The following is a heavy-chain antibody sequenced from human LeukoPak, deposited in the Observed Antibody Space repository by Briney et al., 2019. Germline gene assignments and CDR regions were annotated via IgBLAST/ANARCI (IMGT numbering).Heavy chain of an antibody. J-gene: IGHJ4*02. V-gene: IGHV1-18*01. D-gene: IGHD6-19*01. CDR1: GYSFSYG. CDR3: ARRIAVAGCFDY. CDR2: ISNVNGNT. Sequence: GASVKVSCKAAGYSFSYGIGWVRQAPGQGLEWMGWISNVNGNTSYVQKIQGRVTMTTDTSATTAYMELRSLTSDDTAIYYCARRIAVAGCFDYWGQGTLVTVSS.